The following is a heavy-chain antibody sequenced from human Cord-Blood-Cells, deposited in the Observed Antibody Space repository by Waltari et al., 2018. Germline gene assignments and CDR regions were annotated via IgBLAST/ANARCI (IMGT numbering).Heavy chain of an antibody. CDR2: ISWNSGSI. J-gene: IGHJ4*02. Sequence: EVQLVESGGGLVQPGRSLRLSCAASGFTFDDDAMHWVRPAQGKGLEWVSGISWNSGSIGYADSVKGRFTISRDNAKNSLYLQMNSLRAEDTALYYCAKASDIVVVPAAFDYWGQGTLVTVSS. V-gene: IGHV3-9*01. CDR1: GFTFDDDA. D-gene: IGHD2-2*01. CDR3: AKASDIVVVPAAFDY.